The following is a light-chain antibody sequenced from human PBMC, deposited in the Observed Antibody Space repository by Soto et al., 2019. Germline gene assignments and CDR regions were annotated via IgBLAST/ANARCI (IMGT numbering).Light chain of an antibody. CDR1: QSIVRY. CDR2: VAS. Sequence: DILMTQSPSSLSASVGDRVTITCRASQSIVRYLNWYQQKPGTAPKLLIYVASSLQSGVPSRFSGSGSGTDFTLTINSLQPEDFATYYCQQSYSTLPYTFGQGTKLEIK. V-gene: IGKV1-39*01. CDR3: QQSYSTLPYT. J-gene: IGKJ2*01.